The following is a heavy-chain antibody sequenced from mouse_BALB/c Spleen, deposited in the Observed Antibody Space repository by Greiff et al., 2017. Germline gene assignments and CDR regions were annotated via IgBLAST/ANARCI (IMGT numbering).Heavy chain of an antibody. CDR1: GYSFTDYI. D-gene: IGHD1-1*01. J-gene: IGHJ2*01. V-gene: IGHV1-39*01. CDR3: ARWYYGSPFDY. CDR2: INPYYGST. Sequence: LVKPGASVKISCKASGYSFTDYIMLWVKQSHGKSLEWIGNINPYYGSTSYNLKFKGKATLTVDKSSSTAYMQLNSLTSEDSAVYYCARWYYGSPFDYWGQGTTLTVSS.